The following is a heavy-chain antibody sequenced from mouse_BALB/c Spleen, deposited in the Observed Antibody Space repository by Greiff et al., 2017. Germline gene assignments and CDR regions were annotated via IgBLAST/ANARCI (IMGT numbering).Heavy chain of an antibody. V-gene: IGHV6-6*02. CDR1: GFTFSNYW. CDR2: IRLKSNNYAT. J-gene: IGHJ4*01. D-gene: IGHD1-1*01. Sequence: EVKLMESGGGLVQPGGSMKLSCVASGFTFSNYWMNWVRQSPEKGLEWVAEIRLKSNNYATHYAESVKGRFTISRDDSKSSVYLQMNNLRAEDTGIYYCTRYGIPTPYAMDYWGQGTSVTVSS. CDR3: TRYGIPTPYAMDY.